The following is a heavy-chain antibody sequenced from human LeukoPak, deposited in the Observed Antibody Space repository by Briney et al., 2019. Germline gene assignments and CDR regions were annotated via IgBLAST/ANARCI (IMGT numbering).Heavy chain of an antibody. CDR3: ARGRELGLYYFDY. V-gene: IGHV3-48*03. J-gene: IGHJ4*02. D-gene: IGHD7-27*01. Sequence: PGGSLGLSCAASGFILSSYEMNWVRQVPGKGLEWVSYISSSGSTIYYVDSVKGRFTTSRDNAKNSLYLQMNSLRAEDTAVYYCARGRELGLYYFDYWGQGTLVTVSS. CDR1: GFILSSYE. CDR2: ISSSGSTI.